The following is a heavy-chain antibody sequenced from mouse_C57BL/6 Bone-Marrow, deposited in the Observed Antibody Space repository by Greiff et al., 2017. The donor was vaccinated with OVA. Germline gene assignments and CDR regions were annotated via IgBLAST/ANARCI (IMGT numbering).Heavy chain of an antibody. V-gene: IGHV5-2*01. CDR1: EYEFPSHD. Sequence: EVKLQESGGGLVQPGESLKLSCESNEYEFPSHDMSWVRKTPEKRLELVAAINSDGGSTYYPDTMERRFIISRDNTKKTLYLQMSSLRSEDTALYYCARHGDYYGTSLYYFDYWGQGTTLTVSS. J-gene: IGHJ2*01. CDR2: INSDGGST. CDR3: ARHGDYYGTSLYYFDY. D-gene: IGHD1-1*01.